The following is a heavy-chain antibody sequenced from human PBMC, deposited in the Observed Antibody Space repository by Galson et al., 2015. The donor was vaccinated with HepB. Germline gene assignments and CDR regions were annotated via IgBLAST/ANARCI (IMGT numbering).Heavy chain of an antibody. D-gene: IGHD3-10*01. J-gene: IGHJ4*02. CDR2: ISYDGSSK. V-gene: IGHV3-30*18. Sequence: SLRLSCAASGFTFSSYGMHWVRQAPGKGLEWVAVISYDGSSKYYGDSVKGRFTISRDYSKNTLYLQMNSLRAEDTAVYYCAKELAPYGSGSYCDYWGQGTLVTVSS. CDR1: GFTFSSYG. CDR3: AKELAPYGSGSYCDY.